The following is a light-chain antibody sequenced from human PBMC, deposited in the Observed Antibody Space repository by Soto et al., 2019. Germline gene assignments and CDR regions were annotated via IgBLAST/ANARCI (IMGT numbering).Light chain of an antibody. J-gene: IGKJ4*01. Sequence: EIVLTQSPTTLSLSPGERATLSCRASQSVSSYFAWYQQKPGQAPGLLIYDASTRAAGIPARFSGSGSGTDFTLTISSLEPEDFAVYYCQQRSDWPLTFGGGTK. CDR1: QSVSSY. V-gene: IGKV3-11*01. CDR3: QQRSDWPLT. CDR2: DAS.